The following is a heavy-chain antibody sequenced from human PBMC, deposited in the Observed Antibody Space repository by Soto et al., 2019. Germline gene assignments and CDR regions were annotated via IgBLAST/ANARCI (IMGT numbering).Heavy chain of an antibody. CDR2: INPNSGGT. CDR1: GYTFTDYY. CDR3: ARRKGDYYDSSGYHYYFDY. J-gene: IGHJ4*02. Sequence: QVQLVQSGAAVKKPGASVKVSCKASGYTFTDYYVHWVRQAPGQGLEWMGWINPNSGGTKSAQKFQGRVTMTRDTSISTAYMELSRLRSDDTAVYYCARRKGDYYDSSGYHYYFDYWGQGTLVTASS. D-gene: IGHD3-22*01. V-gene: IGHV1-2*02.